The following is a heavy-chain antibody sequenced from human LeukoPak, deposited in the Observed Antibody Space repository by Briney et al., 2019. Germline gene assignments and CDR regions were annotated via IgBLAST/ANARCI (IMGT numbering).Heavy chain of an antibody. J-gene: IGHJ4*02. Sequence: GISWVRQAPGQGLEWMGWISAYNGNTNYAQKLQGRVTMTTDTSTSKAYMELRSLRSDDTAVYYCAAGPGGYDSSGYPDYWGQGTLVTVSS. CDR2: ISAYNGNT. V-gene: IGHV1-18*01. D-gene: IGHD3-22*01. CDR1: G. CDR3: AAGPGGYDSSGYPDY.